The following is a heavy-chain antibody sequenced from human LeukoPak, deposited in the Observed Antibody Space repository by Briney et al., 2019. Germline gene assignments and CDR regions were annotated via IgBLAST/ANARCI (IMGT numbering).Heavy chain of an antibody. CDR3: ARGIAVAGTSWFDP. J-gene: IGHJ5*02. CDR2: ISYDGSNK. V-gene: IGHV3-30-3*01. CDR1: GFTFSSYA. Sequence: GGSLRLSCAASGFTFSSYAMHWVRQAPGKGLEWVAVISYDGSNKYYADSVKGRFTISRDNSKNTLYLQMNSLRAEDTAVYYCARGIAVAGTSWFDPWAQGTLVTVSS. D-gene: IGHD6-19*01.